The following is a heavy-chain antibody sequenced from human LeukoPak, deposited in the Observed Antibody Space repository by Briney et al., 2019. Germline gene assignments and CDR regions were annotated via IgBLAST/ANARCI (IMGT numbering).Heavy chain of an antibody. CDR3: VRDGEGVAISVNFWFDP. D-gene: IGHD3-10*01. V-gene: IGHV1-8*01. CDR2: MNPINGNT. CDR1: GFTLTNYD. Sequence: GASVKVSCKASGFTLTNYDINWVRQAPGQGLEWMGWMNPINGNTGYARKFQGRVTMTRDTSISTAHMELRSLTSEDTAIYYCVRDGEGVAISVNFWFDPWGQGTLVTVSS. J-gene: IGHJ5*02.